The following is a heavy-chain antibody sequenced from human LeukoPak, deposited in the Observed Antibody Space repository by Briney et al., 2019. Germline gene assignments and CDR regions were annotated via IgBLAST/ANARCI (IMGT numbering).Heavy chain of an antibody. Sequence: SETLSLTCAVSGYSISSGYYWGWIRQPPGKGLEWIGSVYHSGSTYYNPSLKSRVTISVDTSKNQFSLKLSSVTAADTAVYYCASRMAARLGVFDYWGQGTLVTVSS. J-gene: IGHJ4*02. V-gene: IGHV4-38-2*01. CDR2: VYHSGST. D-gene: IGHD6-6*01. CDR1: GYSISSGYY. CDR3: ASRMAARLGVFDY.